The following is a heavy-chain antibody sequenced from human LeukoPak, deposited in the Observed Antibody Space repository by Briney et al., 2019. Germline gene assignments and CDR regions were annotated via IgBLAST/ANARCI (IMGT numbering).Heavy chain of an antibody. Sequence: SETLSLTCTVSGGSISSHYWSWIRQPPGKGLEWIGYIYYSGSTNYNPSLKSRVTISVDTSKNQFSLKLSSVTAADTAVYYCARADPDVVVPAAMGCGEVLFDYWGQGTLVTVSS. CDR2: IYYSGST. D-gene: IGHD2-2*01. CDR3: ARADPDVVVPAAMGCGEVLFDY. CDR1: GGSISSHY. J-gene: IGHJ4*02. V-gene: IGHV4-59*11.